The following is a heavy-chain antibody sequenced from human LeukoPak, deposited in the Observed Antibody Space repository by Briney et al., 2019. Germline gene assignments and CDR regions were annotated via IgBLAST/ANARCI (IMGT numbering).Heavy chain of an antibody. CDR3: ARDYGSDSSSWYYYYYGMDV. J-gene: IGHJ6*02. Sequence: SQTLSLTCAISGGSVSRNSAAWNWIRQSPSRGLEWLGRTYYRSKWYNDYAVSVKSRITINPDTSKNQFSLQLNSVTPEDTAVYYCARDYGSDSSSWYYYYYGMDVWGQGTTVTVSS. CDR2: TYYRSKWYN. V-gene: IGHV6-1*01. D-gene: IGHD6-13*01. CDR1: GGSVSRNSAA.